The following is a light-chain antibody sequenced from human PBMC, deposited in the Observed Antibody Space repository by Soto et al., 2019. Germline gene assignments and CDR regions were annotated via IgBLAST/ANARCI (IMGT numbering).Light chain of an antibody. CDR1: QSVSSSY. CDR2: GAS. CDR3: QQCGSSPRT. J-gene: IGKJ1*01. Sequence: EIVLTQSPGTLSLSPGERATLSCRASQSVSSSYLAWYQQKPGQTPRLLIYGASSRATGIPDRFSGGGSGTDFTLTISRLEPEDFAVYYCQQCGSSPRTFGQGTKVESK. V-gene: IGKV3-20*01.